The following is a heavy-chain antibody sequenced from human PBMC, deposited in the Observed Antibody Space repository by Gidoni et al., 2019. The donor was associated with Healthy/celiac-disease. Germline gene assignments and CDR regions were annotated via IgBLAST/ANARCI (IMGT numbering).Heavy chain of an antibody. CDR1: GYTFTSYY. CDR2: INPSGGST. Sequence: QVQLVQSGAEVKKPGASVKVSCKASGYTFTSYYMHWVRQAPGQGLERMGIINPSGGSTSYAQKFQGRVTMTRDTSTSTVYMELSSLRSEDTAVYYCARDALSGSGGDAFDIWGQGTMVTVSS. V-gene: IGHV1-46*01. J-gene: IGHJ3*02. D-gene: IGHD1-26*01. CDR3: ARDALSGSGGDAFDI.